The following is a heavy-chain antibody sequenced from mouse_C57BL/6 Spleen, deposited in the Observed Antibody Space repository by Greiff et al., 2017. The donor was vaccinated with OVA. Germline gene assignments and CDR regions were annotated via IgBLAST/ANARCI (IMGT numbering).Heavy chain of an antibody. CDR1: GYAFTNYL. Sequence: VHLVESGAELVRPGTSVKVSCKASGYAFTNYLIEWVKQRPGQGLEWIGVINPGSGGTNYNEKFKGKATLTADKSSSTAYMQLSSLTSEDSAVYFCARWATVVATDAMDYWGQGTSVTVSS. CDR2: INPGSGGT. CDR3: ARWATVVATDAMDY. V-gene: IGHV1-54*01. J-gene: IGHJ4*01. D-gene: IGHD1-1*01.